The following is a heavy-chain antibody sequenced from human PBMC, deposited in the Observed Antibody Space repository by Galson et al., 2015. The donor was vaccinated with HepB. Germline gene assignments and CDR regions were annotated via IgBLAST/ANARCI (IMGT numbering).Heavy chain of an antibody. CDR2: INSRGST. Sequence: ETLSLTCTVSGGALSSYLWTWIRQPPGKGLEWVGYINSRGSTDYNPSLKSRVSISVDTSKKQFSLRLSSVTAVDTAVYYCATTYTSGPSLEAFESWGQGTMVTVSS. CDR3: ATTYTSGPSLEAFES. D-gene: IGHD3-22*01. J-gene: IGHJ3*02. CDR1: GGALSSYL. V-gene: IGHV4-59*12.